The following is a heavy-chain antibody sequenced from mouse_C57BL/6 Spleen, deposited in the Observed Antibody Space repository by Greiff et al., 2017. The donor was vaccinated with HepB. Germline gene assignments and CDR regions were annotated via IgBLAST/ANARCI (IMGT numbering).Heavy chain of an antibody. CDR1: GYTFTDYN. Sequence: EVQLQQSGPELVKPGASVKMSCKASGYTFTDYNMHWVKQSHGKSLEWIGYINPNNGGTSYNQKFKGKATLTVNKSSSTAYMELRSLTSEDSAVYYCATLWLRRDYFDYWGQGTTLTVSS. CDR2: INPNNGGT. V-gene: IGHV1-22*01. J-gene: IGHJ2*01. D-gene: IGHD2-2*01. CDR3: ATLWLRRDYFDY.